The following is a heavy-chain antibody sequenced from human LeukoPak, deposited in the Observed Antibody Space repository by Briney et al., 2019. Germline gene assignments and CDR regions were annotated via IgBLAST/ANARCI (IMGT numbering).Heavy chain of an antibody. CDR1: GFTFSSYS. Sequence: GGSLRLSCAASGFTFSSYSMNWVRQAPGKGLEWVSAISGSGASTYYADSVKGRFTISRDNSKNTLYLQMNSLTAEDTAVYYCAKDSGWLLPLDYWGQGTLVTVSS. D-gene: IGHD3-22*01. V-gene: IGHV3-23*01. CDR3: AKDSGWLLPLDY. CDR2: ISGSGAST. J-gene: IGHJ4*02.